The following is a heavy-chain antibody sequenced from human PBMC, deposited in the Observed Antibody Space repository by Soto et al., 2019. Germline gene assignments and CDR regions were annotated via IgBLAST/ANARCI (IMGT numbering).Heavy chain of an antibody. CDR3: AKRLWFGESDFDP. J-gene: IGHJ5*02. D-gene: IGHD3-10*01. Sequence: EVQLLESGGGLVQPGGSLRLSCAGTGFTFSSYGMSWVRQAPGQRLEWVSTIRGSAGNANYADSVKGRFTIPRDDYTNTVHLQMNSLSIDDTAVYYCAKRLWFGESDFDPWGQGTLVVVSS. CDR2: IRGSAGNA. V-gene: IGHV3-23*01. CDR1: GFTFSSYG.